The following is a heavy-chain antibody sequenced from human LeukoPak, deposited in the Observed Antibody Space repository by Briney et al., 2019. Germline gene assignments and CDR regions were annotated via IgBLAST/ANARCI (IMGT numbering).Heavy chain of an antibody. CDR3: ARSRGYSGYEDFDY. J-gene: IGHJ4*02. V-gene: IGHV3-7*03. D-gene: IGHD5-12*01. CDR1: GFTFSSYW. CDR2: IKQDGSEK. Sequence: GGSLRLSCAASGFTFSSYWMSRVRQAPGKGLEWVANIKQDGSEKYYVDSVKGRFTISRDNAKNSLYLQMNSLRAEDTAVYYCARSRGYSGYEDFDYWGQGTLVTVSS.